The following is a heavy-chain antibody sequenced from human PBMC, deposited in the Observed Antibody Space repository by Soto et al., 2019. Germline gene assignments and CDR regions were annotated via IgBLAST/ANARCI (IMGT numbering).Heavy chain of an antibody. Sequence: QVQLQESGPGLVKPSQTLSLTCTVSGGSISSGGYYWSWIRQHPGKGLEWIGYIYYSASTYYNPSLRGRVTISVDTSNNQFSLKLNSVTAADTAVYYCARDLTGYNWFDPWGQGTLVTVSS. V-gene: IGHV4-31*03. CDR3: ARDLTGYNWFDP. D-gene: IGHD1-20*01. CDR2: IYYSAST. J-gene: IGHJ5*02. CDR1: GGSISSGGYY.